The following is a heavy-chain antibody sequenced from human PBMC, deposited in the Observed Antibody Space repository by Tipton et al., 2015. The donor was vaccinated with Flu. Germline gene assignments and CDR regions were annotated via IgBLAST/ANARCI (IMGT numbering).Heavy chain of an antibody. CDR2: IYTSGTT. CDR1: NGSISSKNYN. J-gene: IGHJ4*02. D-gene: IGHD5-18*01. Sequence: TLSLTCTVSNGSISSKNYNWNWIRQSAGKGLEWIGRIYTSGTTKYSRSFKGRVSMSVDTSKNQFSLRLNSVTAADTAVYFCASGQPPNSFGPQLDSWGQGTPVTVSS. V-gene: IGHV4-61*02. CDR3: ASGQPPNSFGPQLDS.